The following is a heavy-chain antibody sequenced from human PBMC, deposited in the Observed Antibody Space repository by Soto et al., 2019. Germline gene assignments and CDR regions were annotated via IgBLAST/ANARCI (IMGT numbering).Heavy chain of an antibody. J-gene: IGHJ6*02. CDR1: GASISSSDYY. CDR3: AREIRYCSNGVCSSSAMDV. CDR2: SHYSGST. Sequence: QVQLQESGPGLVKPSQTLSLTCTISGASISSSDYYWSWIRQPPGKGLEWIGYSHYSGSTFYNPSLKSRVTISLDTSKNQFSLRLGSVAATDTAVYFCAREIRYCSNGVCSSSAMDVWGQGTTVTVSS. D-gene: IGHD2-8*01. V-gene: IGHV4-30-4*01.